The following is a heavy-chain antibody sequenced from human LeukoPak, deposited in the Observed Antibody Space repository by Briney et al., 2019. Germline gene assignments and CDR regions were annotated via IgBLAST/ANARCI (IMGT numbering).Heavy chain of an antibody. CDR1: GFTFSSYG. V-gene: IGHV3-30*03. D-gene: IGHD2-2*01. CDR2: ISYDGSNK. Sequence: PGRSLRLSCAASGFTFSSYGMHWVRQAPGKGLEWVAVISYDGSNKYYADSVKGRFTISRDNSKNTLYLQMNSLRAEDTAVYYCALIPWCSSTRCYDYWGQGTLVTVSS. J-gene: IGHJ4*02. CDR3: ALIPWCSSTRCYDY.